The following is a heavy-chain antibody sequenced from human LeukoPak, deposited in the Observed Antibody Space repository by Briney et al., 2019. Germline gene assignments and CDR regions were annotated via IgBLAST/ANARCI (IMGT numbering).Heavy chain of an antibody. D-gene: IGHD3-16*01. CDR2: ISANSGNT. CDR1: GYSFTRNG. V-gene: IGHV1-18*01. Sequence: ASVKVSCKPSGYSFTRNGISWVRQAPGQGVEWMAWISANSGNTNYAQNFQDRVTLTTDTSTSTAYMELRSLRSDDTAVYYCARDVNYAFDYWGKGTLVTVSS. J-gene: IGHJ4*02. CDR3: ARDVNYAFDY.